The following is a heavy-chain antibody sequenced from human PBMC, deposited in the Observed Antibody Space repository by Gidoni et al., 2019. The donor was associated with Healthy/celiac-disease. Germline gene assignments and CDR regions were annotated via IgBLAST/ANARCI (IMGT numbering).Heavy chain of an antibody. CDR2: IYHSGST. CDR3: ARVLGGVWGVVTAIHYYFDY. Sequence: QVQLQESGPGLVKPSETLSLTCAVSGYSIRSGYYWGWNRQPPGKGLGWIGIIYHSGSTYYTPSLRGRVTISVDTSKNLFPLKWSSGTAADTAVYYWARVLGGVWGVVTAIHYYFDYWGQGTLVTVSS. V-gene: IGHV4-38-2*01. J-gene: IGHJ4*02. D-gene: IGHD2-21*02. CDR1: GYSIRSGYY.